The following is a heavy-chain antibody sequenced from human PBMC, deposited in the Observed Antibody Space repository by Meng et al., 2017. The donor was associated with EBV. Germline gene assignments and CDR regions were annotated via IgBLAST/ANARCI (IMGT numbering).Heavy chain of an antibody. CDR1: GFTFSRFW. CDR2: NNEDGGIT. Sequence: VTLVESGGGPVRPGGSLDLSWALFGFTFSRFWMHWVRQVPGKGLVWVARNNEDGGITNYADSVKGRFIISRDNTRNTLYLQMNSLRDEDTAVYFCSRDLAGPFDDWGQGTLVTVSS. CDR3: SRDLAGPFDD. V-gene: IGHV3-74*01. J-gene: IGHJ4*02.